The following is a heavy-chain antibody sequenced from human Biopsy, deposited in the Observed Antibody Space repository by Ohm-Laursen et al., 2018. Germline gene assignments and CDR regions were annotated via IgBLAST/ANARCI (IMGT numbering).Heavy chain of an antibody. Sequence: SLRLSCAASGFTFSTYWMSWVRQRPGKGLEWVSGITWNSGHIAYADSVKGRFTISRDNAKNVLWLQMNSLRVDDTAMYYCVKDIRRYFYGMDVWGQGTTVTVS. J-gene: IGHJ6*02. V-gene: IGHV3-9*01. CDR1: GFTFSTYW. D-gene: IGHD3-10*01. CDR2: ITWNSGHI. CDR3: VKDIRRYFYGMDV.